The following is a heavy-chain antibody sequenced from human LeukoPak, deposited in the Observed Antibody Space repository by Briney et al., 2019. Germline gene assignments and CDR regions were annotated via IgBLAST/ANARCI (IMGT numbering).Heavy chain of an antibody. CDR3: AGYRGPDAFDI. J-gene: IGHJ3*02. V-gene: IGHV4-39*01. D-gene: IGHD3-16*02. CDR1: GGSISSSSYY. CDR2: IYYSGST. Sequence: SETLSLTCTVSGGSISSSSYYWGWIRQPPGKGLEWIGSIYYSGSTYYNPSLKSRVTISVDTSKNQFSLKLSSVTAADTAVYYCAGYRGPDAFDIWGQGTMVTVSS.